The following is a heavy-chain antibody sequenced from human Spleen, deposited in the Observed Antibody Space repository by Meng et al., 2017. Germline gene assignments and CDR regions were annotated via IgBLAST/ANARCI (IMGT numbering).Heavy chain of an antibody. J-gene: IGHJ4*02. Sequence: KVSCKGSGYNFTSYWIGWVRQMPGKGLEWMGITYPGDSDTRYSPSFQGQVTISADKSISTAYLQWSSLKASDTAMYYCARRAGGYCSGGICYSVYYFDYWGQGTLVTVSS. CDR3: ARRAGGYCSGGICYSVYYFDY. V-gene: IGHV5-51*01. CDR2: TYPGDSDT. D-gene: IGHD2-15*01. CDR1: GYNFTSYW.